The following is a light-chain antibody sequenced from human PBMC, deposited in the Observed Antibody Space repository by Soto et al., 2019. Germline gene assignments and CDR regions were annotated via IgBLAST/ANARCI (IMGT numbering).Light chain of an antibody. CDR1: SSNIGSNY. CDR3: AAWDDSLSGNV. CDR2: RNN. V-gene: IGLV1-47*01. Sequence: QSVLTQPPSASGTPGQRVTISCSGSSSNIGSNYVYCYQQLPGTAPKLLIYRNNQRPSGGPDRFSGSKSGTSASLAISGLRSEDEADYYCAAWDDSLSGNVFGSGTQLTVL. J-gene: IGLJ6*01.